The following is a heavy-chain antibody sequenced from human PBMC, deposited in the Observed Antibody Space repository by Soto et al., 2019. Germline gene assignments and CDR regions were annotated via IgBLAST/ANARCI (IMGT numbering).Heavy chain of an antibody. CDR1: GYTFTGYY. J-gene: IGHJ3*02. CDR2: INPNSGGT. V-gene: IGHV1-2*04. Sequence: VQLVQSGAEVKKPGASVKVSCKASGYTFTGYYMHWVRQAPGQGLEWMGWINPNSGGTNYAQKFQGWVTMTRDTSISTAYMELSRLRSDDTAVYYCARGSVDTAMVDAFDIWGQGTMVTVSS. CDR3: ARGSVDTAMVDAFDI. D-gene: IGHD5-18*01.